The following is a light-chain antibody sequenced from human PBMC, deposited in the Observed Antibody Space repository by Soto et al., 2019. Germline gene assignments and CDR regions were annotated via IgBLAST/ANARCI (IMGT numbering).Light chain of an antibody. CDR1: SSDVGGYNY. V-gene: IGLV2-14*01. J-gene: IGLJ3*02. Sequence: ALTQPASVSGSPGQSITISCTGTSSDVGGYNYVSWYQQHPGKAPKLMIFEVSNRPSGVSNRFSGSKSGNTASLTISGLQAEDEAYYYCSSYTSSSTLVFGGGTKLTVL. CDR3: SSYTSSSTLV. CDR2: EVS.